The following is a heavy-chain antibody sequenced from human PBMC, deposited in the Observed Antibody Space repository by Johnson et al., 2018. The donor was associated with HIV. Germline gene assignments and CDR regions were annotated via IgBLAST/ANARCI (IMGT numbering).Heavy chain of an antibody. CDR1: GFTVSSNY. V-gene: IGHV3-53*01. Sequence: VQLVESGGGLIQPGGSLRLSCAASGFTVSSNYMSWVRQAPGKGLEWVSVIYSGGSTYYADSVKGRFTISRDNSKNTLYLQMNSLRAEDTAVYYCTTESGYSCYDLQLVAFDIWGQATMVTVSS. CDR3: TTESGYSCYDLQLVAFDI. J-gene: IGHJ3*02. D-gene: IGHD5-12*01. CDR2: IYSGGST.